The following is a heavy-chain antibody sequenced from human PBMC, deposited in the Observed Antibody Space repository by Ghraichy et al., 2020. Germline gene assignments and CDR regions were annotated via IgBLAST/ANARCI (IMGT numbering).Heavy chain of an antibody. CDR2: TRFDGTNK. CDR1: GFTFSNYG. D-gene: IGHD6-19*01. J-gene: IGHJ4*02. V-gene: IGHV3-30*02. CDR3: AKAYSSGWYDCDY. Sequence: LSLTCAASGFTFSNYGMYWVRQAPGKGLEWVAFTRFDGTNKYYGDSVKGRFSISRDNSKNTLYLQMNSLRVEDTAVYYCAKAYSSGWYDCDYWGQGTRVTVSS.